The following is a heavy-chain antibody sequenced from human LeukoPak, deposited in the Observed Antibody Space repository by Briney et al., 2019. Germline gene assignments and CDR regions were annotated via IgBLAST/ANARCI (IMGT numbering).Heavy chain of an antibody. Sequence: GGSLRLSCAASGFTFSSSAMHWVRQAPGKGLEWVAVISYDGSNKYYADSVKGRFTISRDNSKNTLYLQMNSLRAEDTAVYYCASRPSAGKGYYYYYGMDVWGQGTTVTVSS. J-gene: IGHJ6*02. CDR1: GFTFSSSA. V-gene: IGHV3-30*04. CDR3: ASRPSAGKGYYYYYGMDV. CDR2: ISYDGSNK.